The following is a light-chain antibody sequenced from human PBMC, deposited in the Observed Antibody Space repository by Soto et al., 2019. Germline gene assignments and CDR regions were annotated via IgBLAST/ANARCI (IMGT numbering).Light chain of an antibody. CDR2: AAS. CDR1: QGIANH. Sequence: DIQMTQSTSSLSASVGDRVTITCRASQGIANHLAWFQQKPGEVPKLLIYAASVLHSGVPSRFSGSGSGTDYALTIGSLPHEDVATYYCQKDSSAPLTFGEGTKVEIK. V-gene: IGKV1-27*01. CDR3: QKDSSAPLT. J-gene: IGKJ1*01.